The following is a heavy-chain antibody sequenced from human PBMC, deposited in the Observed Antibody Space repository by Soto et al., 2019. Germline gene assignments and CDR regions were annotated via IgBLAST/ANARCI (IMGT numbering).Heavy chain of an antibody. CDR1: GGTFSRYA. J-gene: IGHJ6*02. CDR2: IIPIFGTA. CDR3: ARVPYYDTLTGYTDYYYYYGMDV. D-gene: IGHD3-9*01. Sequence: GAAVKVSCKACGGTFSRYAISWVRQAPGQGLEWMGGIIPIFGTANYAQKFQGRVTITADESTSTACMELSSLRSEDTAVYYCARVPYYDTLTGYTDYYYYYGMDVWGQGTTVTVSS. V-gene: IGHV1-69*13.